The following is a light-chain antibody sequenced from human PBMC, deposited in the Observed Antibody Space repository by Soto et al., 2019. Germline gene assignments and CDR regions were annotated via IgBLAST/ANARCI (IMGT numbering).Light chain of an antibody. CDR2: AAS. Sequence: DIQMTQSPSSLSASVGDRVTITCRASQGIGNDLGWFQQEPEKAPKRLIYAASSLQSGVPSRFSGSGSGTEFTLTISSLQPEDFATYYCLQSSSYPYTFGGGTKVEIK. CDR1: QGIGND. CDR3: LQSSSYPYT. J-gene: IGKJ4*01. V-gene: IGKV1-17*01.